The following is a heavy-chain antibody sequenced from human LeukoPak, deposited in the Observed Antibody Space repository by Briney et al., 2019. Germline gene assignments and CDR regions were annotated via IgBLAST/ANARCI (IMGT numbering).Heavy chain of an antibody. Sequence: GASVKVSCKASGYTFTSYGISWVRQAPGQGLEWMGWISAYNGNTNYAQKLQGRVTMTTDTSTSTAYMGLRSLRSDDTAVYYCARAYCSSTSCYYEYFQHWGQGTLVTVSS. D-gene: IGHD2-2*01. CDR2: ISAYNGNT. J-gene: IGHJ1*01. CDR1: GYTFTSYG. V-gene: IGHV1-18*01. CDR3: ARAYCSSTSCYYEYFQH.